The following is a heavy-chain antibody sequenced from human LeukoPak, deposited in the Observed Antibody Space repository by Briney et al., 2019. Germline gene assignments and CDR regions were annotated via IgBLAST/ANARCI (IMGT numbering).Heavy chain of an antibody. D-gene: IGHD2-2*01. CDR1: GFTFSSYA. CDR2: ISGSGGST. CDR3: ATARYCSSTSCYASLDY. V-gene: IGHV3-23*01. J-gene: IGHJ4*02. Sequence: GGSLRLSCAASGFTFSSYAMRWVRQAPGKGLEWVSAISGSGGSTYYADSVKGRFTISRDNSKNTLYLEMNSLRTEDTAVYYCATARYCSSTSCYASLDYWGQGTLVTVSS.